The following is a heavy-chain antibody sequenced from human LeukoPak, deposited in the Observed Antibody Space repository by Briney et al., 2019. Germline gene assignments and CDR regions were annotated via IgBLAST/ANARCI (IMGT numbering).Heavy chain of an antibody. CDR3: AYYDFWSGYFN. CDR1: GGSISSYY. V-gene: IGHV4-4*07. CDR2: IYTSGST. J-gene: IGHJ4*02. D-gene: IGHD3-3*01. Sequence: PSXTLSLTCTVSGGSISSYYWSWIRQPAGKGLEWIGRIYTSGSTNYNPSLKSRVTMSVDTSKNQFSLKLSSVTAADTAVYYCAYYDFWSGYFNWGQGTLVTVSS.